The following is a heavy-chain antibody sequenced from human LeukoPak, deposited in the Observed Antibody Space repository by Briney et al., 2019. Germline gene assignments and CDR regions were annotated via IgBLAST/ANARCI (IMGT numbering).Heavy chain of an antibody. V-gene: IGHV4-61*02. CDR2: ISSSGST. J-gene: IGHJ3*02. Sequence: SQTLSLTCTVSGDAISSGDYYWSWIRQPAGKELEWVGRISSSGSTNYNPSLKSRVTISVDTSKNQFSLKLSSVTAADSAVYFCARGPYSYDSSGAFDIWGQGTMVTVSS. D-gene: IGHD3-22*01. CDR1: GDAISSGDYY. CDR3: ARGPYSYDSSGAFDI.